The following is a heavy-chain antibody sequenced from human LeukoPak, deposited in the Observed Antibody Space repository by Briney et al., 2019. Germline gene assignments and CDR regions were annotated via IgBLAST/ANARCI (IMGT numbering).Heavy chain of an antibody. V-gene: IGHV3-64D*06. D-gene: IGHD5/OR15-5a*01. CDR2: ISSNGGST. CDR1: GFTFSSYA. Sequence: GGSLRLSCSASGFTFSSYAMHWVRQAPGKGLEYVSAISSNGGSTYYADSVKGRFTISRDNSKKTLYIQMRSLRAEDTAVYYCVKDLPHEVSYFDYWGQGTLVTVSS. CDR3: VKDLPHEVSYFDY. J-gene: IGHJ4*02.